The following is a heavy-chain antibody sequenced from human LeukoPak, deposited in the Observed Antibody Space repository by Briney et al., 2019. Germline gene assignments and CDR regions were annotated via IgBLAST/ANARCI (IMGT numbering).Heavy chain of an antibody. CDR2: INPNSGGT. Sequence: ASVKVSCKASGYTFTGYYMRWVRQAPGQGLEWMGWINPNSGGTNYAQKFQGRVTMTRDTSISTAYMELSRLRSDDTAVYYCARDAPSYCSSTSCYFYWFDPWGQGTLVTVSS. V-gene: IGHV1-2*02. CDR3: ARDAPSYCSSTSCYFYWFDP. J-gene: IGHJ5*02. D-gene: IGHD2-2*01. CDR1: GYTFTGYY.